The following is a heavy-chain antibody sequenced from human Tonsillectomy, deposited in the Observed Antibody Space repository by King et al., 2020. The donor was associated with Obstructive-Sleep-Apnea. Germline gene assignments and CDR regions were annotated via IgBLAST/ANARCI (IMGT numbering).Heavy chain of an antibody. D-gene: IGHD6-19*01. CDR2: ISYDGSNK. CDR3: ARDRRGGRIAVAGVHDY. J-gene: IGHJ4*02. V-gene: IGHV3-30*04. Sequence: VQLVESGGGVVQPGRSLRLSCAASGFTFSSYAMHWVRQAPGKGLEWVAVISYDGSNKYYADSVKGRFTISRDNSKNTLYLQMNSLRAEDTAVYYCARDRRGGRIAVAGVHDYWGQGTLVTVSS. CDR1: GFTFSSYA.